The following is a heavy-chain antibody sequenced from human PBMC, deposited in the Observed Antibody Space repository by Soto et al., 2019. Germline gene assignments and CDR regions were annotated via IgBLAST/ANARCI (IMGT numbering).Heavy chain of an antibody. J-gene: IGHJ6*03. CDR3: AKDRRIAYYYMDV. CDR1: GFIFSNFR. D-gene: IGHD2-15*01. CDR2: ISYDGNKR. Sequence: QVQLVESGGGVVQPGGSLTLSCAASGFIFSNFRMHWVRQAPGKGLEWLAVISYDGNKRYYSDSVKGRFTISRDNSDNTLYLQMNTLKADDTAVYFCAKDRRIAYYYMDVWGRGSTVTVSS. V-gene: IGHV3-30*18.